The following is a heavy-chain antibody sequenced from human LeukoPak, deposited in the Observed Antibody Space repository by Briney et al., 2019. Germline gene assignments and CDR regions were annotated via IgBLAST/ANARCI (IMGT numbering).Heavy chain of an antibody. D-gene: IGHD2-15*01. CDR2: IYPGDSDT. V-gene: IGHV5-51*01. CDR1: GYSFTSYW. CDR3: ARSQGYCSGGSCLQGDWFDP. J-gene: IGHJ5*02. Sequence: GESLKISCKGSGYSFTSYWIGWVRQMPGKGLEWMGIIYPGDSDTRYSPSFQGQVTILADKSISTAYLQWGSLKASDTAMYYRARSQGYCSGGSCLQGDWFDPWGQGTLVTVSS.